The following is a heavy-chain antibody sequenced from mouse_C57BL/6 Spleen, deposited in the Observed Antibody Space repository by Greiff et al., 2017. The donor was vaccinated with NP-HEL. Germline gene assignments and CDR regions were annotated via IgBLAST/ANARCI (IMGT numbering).Heavy chain of an antibody. D-gene: IGHD2-10*02. CDR3: ARSSNWYFDV. J-gene: IGHJ1*03. Sequence: VKLQESGPELVKPGASVKISCKASGYAFSSSWMNWVKQRPGKGLEWIGRIYPGDGDTNYNGKFKGKATLTADKSSSTAYMQLSSLTSEDSAVYFCARSSNWYFDVWGTGTTVTVSS. V-gene: IGHV1-82*01. CDR2: IYPGDGDT. CDR1: GYAFSSSW.